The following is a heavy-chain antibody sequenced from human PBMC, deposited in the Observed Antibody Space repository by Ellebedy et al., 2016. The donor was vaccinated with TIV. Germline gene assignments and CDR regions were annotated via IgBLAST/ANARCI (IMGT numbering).Heavy chain of an antibody. CDR2: IRIEGYGGTT. J-gene: IGHJ5*02. CDR3: TRGTFWSAEEFLRSVGP. V-gene: IGHV3-49*04. D-gene: IGHD3-3*01. CDR1: GFNFGDYA. Sequence: PGGSLRLSCTASGFNFGDYAMSWVRQAPGKGLEWVGFIRIEGYGGTTEYAASVKGRFTISRDDSKSIAYLHMNSLKTEDTAVYYCTRGTFWSAEEFLRSVGPWGQGTLVTVSS.